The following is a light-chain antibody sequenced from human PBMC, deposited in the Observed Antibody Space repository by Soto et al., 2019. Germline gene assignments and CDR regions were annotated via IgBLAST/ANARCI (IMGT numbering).Light chain of an antibody. CDR2: GNN. CDR1: SSNIGAGYD. Sequence: QSVLTQPPSVSGAPGQRVTISCTGSSSNIGAGYDVHWYQHLPGTAPKLLIYGNNNRPSGVPERFSGSKSGTSDSLAITGLQAEDEADYYCQSYDSSLSGYVFGTGTKLTVL. J-gene: IGLJ1*01. CDR3: QSYDSSLSGYV. V-gene: IGLV1-40*01.